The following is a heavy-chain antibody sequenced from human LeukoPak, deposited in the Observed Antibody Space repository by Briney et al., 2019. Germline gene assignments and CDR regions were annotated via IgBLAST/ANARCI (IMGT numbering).Heavy chain of an antibody. D-gene: IGHD3-16*01. Sequence: ASVKVSCKASGYTFTSYAMHWVRQAPGQRLEWMGWINAGNGNTKYSQKLQGRVTMTTDTSTSTAYMELRSLRSDDTAVYYCARVGPYYYYMDVWGKGTTVTISS. V-gene: IGHV1-3*01. CDR3: ARVGPYYYYMDV. CDR2: INAGNGNT. CDR1: GYTFTSYA. J-gene: IGHJ6*03.